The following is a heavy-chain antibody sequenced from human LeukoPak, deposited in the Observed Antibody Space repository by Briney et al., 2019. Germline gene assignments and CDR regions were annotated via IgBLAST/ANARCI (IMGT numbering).Heavy chain of an antibody. CDR3: ARGGYSGSDWTT. V-gene: IGHV4-59*01. D-gene: IGHD5-12*01. J-gene: IGHJ5*02. Sequence: PSETLSLTCTVSGGSISSYYWSWIRQPPGKGLEWIGYIYYSGSTNYNPSLKSRVTISVDTSKSQFSLKLSSVTAADTAVYYCARGGYSGSDWTTWGQGTRVTASS. CDR1: GGSISSYY. CDR2: IYYSGST.